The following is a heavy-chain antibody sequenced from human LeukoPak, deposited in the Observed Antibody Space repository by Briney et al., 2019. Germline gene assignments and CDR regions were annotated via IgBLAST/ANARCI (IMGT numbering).Heavy chain of an antibody. CDR1: GYSFSSYW. CDR2: IYPDDSDT. V-gene: IGHV5-51*01. CDR3: ARHRKDIGFDS. Sequence: TGGSLRLSCKGSGYSFSSYWIGWVRQMPGKGLEWMGIIYPDDSDTRYSPSFQGQVTISADKSISTAYPQWSSLKASDTAMYYCARHRKDIGFDSWSQGTLVTVSS. J-gene: IGHJ4*02. D-gene: IGHD2-15*01.